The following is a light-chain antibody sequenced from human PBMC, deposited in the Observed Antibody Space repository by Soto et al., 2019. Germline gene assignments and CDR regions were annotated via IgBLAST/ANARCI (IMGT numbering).Light chain of an antibody. J-gene: IGKJ5*01. Sequence: EVVLTQSPGTLSLSPGERATLSCRASQSLGSSFLAWYQQKPGQAPRLLIFVTSRRATGVPDRFSGSGSGTDFTLTISRLEPEDFAVYFCQYYGSSPSVFGXETRLEI. V-gene: IGKV3-20*01. CDR3: QYYGSSPSV. CDR1: QSLGSSF. CDR2: VTS.